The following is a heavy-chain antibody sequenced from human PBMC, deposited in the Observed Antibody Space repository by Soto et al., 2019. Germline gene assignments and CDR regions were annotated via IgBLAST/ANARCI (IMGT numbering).Heavy chain of an antibody. CDR3: AKGSPIAARRPPRDS. Sequence: EVQLLESGGGLVQPGGSLRLSCAASGFTFSAYAMSWVRQAPGKGLEWVSGISGSGGGTYYADSVKGRFTISRDNSKNTLYLQMNSLGAEDTAVYYCAKGSPIAARRPPRDSWGQGTLVTVSA. D-gene: IGHD6-6*01. V-gene: IGHV3-23*01. J-gene: IGHJ4*02. CDR2: ISGSGGGT. CDR1: GFTFSAYA.